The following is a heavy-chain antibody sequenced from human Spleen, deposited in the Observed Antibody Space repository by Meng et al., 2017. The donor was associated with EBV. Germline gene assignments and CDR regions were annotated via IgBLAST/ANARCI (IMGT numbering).Heavy chain of an antibody. Sequence: QITLKASGLTQVKPNQTLTLTCTFSGFSLSTSGVGVGWIRQPPGKALEWLAFIYWDDGKHYSPSVKTRLTITKDTSKNQVVLTVTNMDPVDTATYYCAHSQWLRYFDYWGQGILVTVSS. V-gene: IGHV2-5*02. CDR1: GFSLSTSGVG. D-gene: IGHD3-9*01. CDR3: AHSQWLRYFDY. J-gene: IGHJ4*02. CDR2: IYWDDGK.